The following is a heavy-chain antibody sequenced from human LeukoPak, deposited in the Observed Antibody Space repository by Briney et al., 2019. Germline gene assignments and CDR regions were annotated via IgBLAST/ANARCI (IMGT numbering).Heavy chain of an antibody. CDR1: GFTFSSYE. V-gene: IGHV3-48*03. CDR2: ISSSGTTI. CDR3: ASFRDF. J-gene: IGHJ3*01. Sequence: QPGGSLRLSCAAFGFTFSSYEMNWVRQAPGKGLEWVSYISSSGTTIYYADSVTGRFTISRDNAKNSLYLQMNSLRAEDTDVYYCASFRDFWGQGTVVTVSS. D-gene: IGHD2/OR15-2a*01.